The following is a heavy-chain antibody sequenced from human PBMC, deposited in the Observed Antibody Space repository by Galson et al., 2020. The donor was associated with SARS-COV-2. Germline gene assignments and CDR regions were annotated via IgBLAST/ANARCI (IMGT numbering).Heavy chain of an antibody. CDR1: GFTFSSYS. J-gene: IGHJ6*02. V-gene: IGHV3-21*01. D-gene: IGHD4-17*01. CDR3: ASFFTMTTVTTGFLKDKQYYYGMDV. CDR2: ISSSSSYI. Sequence: NSGGSLRLSCAASGFTFSSYSMNWVRQAPGKGLEWVSSISSSSSYIYYADSVKGRFTISRDNAKNSLYLQMNSLRAEDTAVYYCASFFTMTTVTTGFLKDKQYYYGMDVWGQGTTVTVSS.